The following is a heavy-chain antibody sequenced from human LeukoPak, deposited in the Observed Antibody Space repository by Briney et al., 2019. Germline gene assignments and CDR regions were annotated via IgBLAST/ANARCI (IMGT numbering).Heavy chain of an antibody. D-gene: IGHD3-10*01. J-gene: IGHJ4*02. CDR2: INPNSGGT. V-gene: IGHV1-2*02. Sequence: AASVKVSFKASGYTFTGYYMHWVRQAPGQGLEWMGWINPNSGGTNHAQKFQGRVTMTRDTSISTAYMELSRLRSDDTAVYYCARDRPLDADDYYGFYYFDYWGQGTLVTVSS. CDR3: ARDRPLDADDYYGFYYFDY. CDR1: GYTFTGYY.